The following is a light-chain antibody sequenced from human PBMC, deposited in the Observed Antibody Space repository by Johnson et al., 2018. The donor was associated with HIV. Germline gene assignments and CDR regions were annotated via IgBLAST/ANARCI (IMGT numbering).Light chain of an antibody. V-gene: IGLV1-51*02. CDR3: LAWDTSLRPYV. Sequence: QAVLTQPPSVSAAPGQKVTISCSGSSSNIGNSYVSWYQQLPGTAPKLLIYEDNKRPSGIPDRFSGSKSGASATLGITGLQTGDEADYYCLAWDTSLRPYVFGTGTKVTVL. CDR1: SSNIGNSY. CDR2: EDN. J-gene: IGLJ1*01.